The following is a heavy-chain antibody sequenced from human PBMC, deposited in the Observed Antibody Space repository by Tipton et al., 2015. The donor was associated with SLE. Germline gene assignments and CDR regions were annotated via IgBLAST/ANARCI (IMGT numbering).Heavy chain of an antibody. D-gene: IGHD2/OR15-2a*01. CDR2: IYPGDSNT. V-gene: IGHV5-51*03. CDR3: ALHIVTPLDH. J-gene: IGHJ4*02. CDR1: GYNFVSQW. Sequence: QLVQSGAELKKPGESLKISCKGSGYNFVSQWIAWVRQMPGKGLEWMGTIYPGDSNTRYSPSFQGQVTISADKSISTAYMQWSSLKASDTAMYYCALHIVTPLDHWGQGTLVSVSS.